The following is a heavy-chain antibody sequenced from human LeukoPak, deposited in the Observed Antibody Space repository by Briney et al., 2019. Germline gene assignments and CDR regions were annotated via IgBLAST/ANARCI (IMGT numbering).Heavy chain of an antibody. CDR2: ISAYNGNT. D-gene: IGHD6-13*01. CDR1: GYTFTSYG. CDR3: ARDRLIAAAGPNFDY. J-gene: IGHJ4*02. V-gene: IGHV1-18*01. Sequence: ASVKVSCKASGYTFTSYGISWVRQAPGQGLEWVGWISAYNGNTNYAQKLQGRVTMTTDTSTSTAYMELRSLRSDDTAVYYCARDRLIAAAGPNFDYWGQGTLVTVSS.